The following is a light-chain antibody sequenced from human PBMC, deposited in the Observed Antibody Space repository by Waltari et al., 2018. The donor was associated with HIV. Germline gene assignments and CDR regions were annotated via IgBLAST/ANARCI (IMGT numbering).Light chain of an antibody. CDR2: EGS. CDR1: SSEVGSYTR. CDR3: CSYAGSSTVEVV. Sequence: QSALTQHASESGSPGQSITITFTGTSSEVGSYTRISGDQQHPGKAPKLMIYEGSKRHAGVSNRFSGSKSCNTASLTISGLQAEDEADYYCCSYAGSSTVEVVFGGGTKLTVL. J-gene: IGLJ2*01. V-gene: IGLV2-23*03.